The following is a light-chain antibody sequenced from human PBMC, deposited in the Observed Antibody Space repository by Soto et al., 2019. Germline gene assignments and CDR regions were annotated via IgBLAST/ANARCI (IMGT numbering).Light chain of an antibody. CDR3: QQYDNLCT. V-gene: IGKV1-33*01. CDR1: QDISNY. CDR2: DAS. J-gene: IGKJ2*02. Sequence: DIQMTQSPSSLSASVGDRVTITCQASQDISNYLNWYQQKPGKAPKLLIYDASNLETGVPSRFSGSGSGTDFTFTISSLQPEDIATYYCQQYDNLCTFGQGIKLEIK.